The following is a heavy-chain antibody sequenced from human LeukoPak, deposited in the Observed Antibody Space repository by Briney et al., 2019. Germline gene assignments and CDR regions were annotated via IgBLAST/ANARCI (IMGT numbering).Heavy chain of an antibody. CDR3: TRVGGYQLPKFDY. CDR1: GFNFNTYA. J-gene: IGHJ4*02. CDR2: ISSSSSTI. V-gene: IGHV3-48*02. D-gene: IGHD2-2*01. Sequence: GGSLRLSCAASGFNFNTYAMNWVRQAPGKGLEWISYISSSSSTIYYADSVKGRFSISRDNVKNSVYLEMNSPGDEDTAVYYCTRVGGYQLPKFDYWGRGTLVTVSS.